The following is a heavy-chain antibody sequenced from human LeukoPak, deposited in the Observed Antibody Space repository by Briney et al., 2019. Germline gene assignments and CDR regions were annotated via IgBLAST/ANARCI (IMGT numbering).Heavy chain of an antibody. V-gene: IGHV3-48*02. D-gene: IGHD3-10*01. CDR3: ARGRGLTLSYHYFGY. CDR1: GFTFSPLG. Sequence: GGSLRLSCAASGFTFSPLGMNWVRQAPGRGLEWVSYISSGSSTTYYADSVKGRFTISRDNAKNSLYLQMNSLRDEDTAVYYCARGRGLTLSYHYFGYWGQGTLVTVSS. CDR2: ISSGSSTT. J-gene: IGHJ4*02.